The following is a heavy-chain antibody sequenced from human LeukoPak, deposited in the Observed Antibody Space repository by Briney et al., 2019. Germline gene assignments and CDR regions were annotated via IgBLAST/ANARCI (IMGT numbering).Heavy chain of an antibody. CDR2: IKQDGSEK. J-gene: IGHJ4*02. Sequence: GGSLRLSCAASGFTFSSYWMSWVRQAPGKGLEWVANIKQDGSEKYYVDSVKGRFTISRDNSKNTLYLQMNSLRAEDTAVYYCAKDSSSWYVCDYWGQGTLVTVSS. V-gene: IGHV3-7*01. CDR3: AKDSSSWYVCDY. D-gene: IGHD6-13*01. CDR1: GFTFSSYW.